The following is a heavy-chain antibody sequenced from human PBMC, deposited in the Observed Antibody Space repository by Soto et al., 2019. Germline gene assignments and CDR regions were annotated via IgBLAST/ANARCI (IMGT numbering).Heavy chain of an antibody. CDR1: GFTFSSYG. D-gene: IGHD3-10*01. V-gene: IGHV3-33*01. Sequence: GGSLRLSCAASGFTFSSYGMHWVRQAPGKGLEWVAVIWYDGSNKYYADSVKGRFTISRDNSKNTLYLQMNSLRAEDTAVYYCATEDPGTHYYYGMDVWGQGTTVTVSS. J-gene: IGHJ6*02. CDR3: ATEDPGTHYYYGMDV. CDR2: IWYDGSNK.